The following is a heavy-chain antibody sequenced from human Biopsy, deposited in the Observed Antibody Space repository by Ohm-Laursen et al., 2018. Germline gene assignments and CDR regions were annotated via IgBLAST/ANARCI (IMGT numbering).Heavy chain of an antibody. CDR1: GGSISSYY. J-gene: IGHJ5*02. CDR3: ARGDYFDSNGYFWFDP. CDR2: IYYTGST. V-gene: IGHV4-59*12. D-gene: IGHD3-22*01. Sequence: SETLSLTCPVSGGSISSYYWSWIRQPPGKGLEWIGYIYYTGSTNYNPSLKSRVTISVDTSMNHLSLRLTSVTAADTAVYYCARGDYFDSNGYFWFDPWGQGTLVTVSS.